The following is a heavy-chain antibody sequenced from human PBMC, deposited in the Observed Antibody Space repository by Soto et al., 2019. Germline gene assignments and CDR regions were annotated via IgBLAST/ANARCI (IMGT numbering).Heavy chain of an antibody. D-gene: IGHD2-21*02. V-gene: IGHV1-69*02. J-gene: IGHJ6*02. Sequence: QVQLVQSGAEVKKPGSSVKVSCKASGGSFTNYIFTWVRQAPGQGLEWMGRIIPVLGVEYYAQKFQGRVTITADKSTNTAYMELSSLRSEDTAVYYCAKSPTPGSATASWDGMDVWGLGTTVTVSS. CDR1: GGSFTNYI. CDR2: IIPVLGVE. CDR3: AKSPTPGSATASWDGMDV.